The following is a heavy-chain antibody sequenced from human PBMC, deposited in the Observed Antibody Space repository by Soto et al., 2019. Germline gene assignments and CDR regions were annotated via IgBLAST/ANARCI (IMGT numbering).Heavy chain of an antibody. Sequence: SETLSLTCTVSGGSISSSSYSWGWIGQPPGKGLEWIGSIYYSGSTYYNPSLKSRVTISVDSSKNQFSLMLSSVTAADTAVYYCARLQGSGYDWGYYGMDVWGQGTTVT. V-gene: IGHV4-39*01. CDR2: IYYSGST. CDR1: GGSISSSSYS. D-gene: IGHD5-12*01. J-gene: IGHJ6*02. CDR3: ARLQGSGYDWGYYGMDV.